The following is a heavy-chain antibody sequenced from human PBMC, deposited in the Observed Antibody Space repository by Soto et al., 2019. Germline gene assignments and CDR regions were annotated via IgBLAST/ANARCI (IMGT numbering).Heavy chain of an antibody. CDR3: ARAPETPPIVRVVVPYFFDS. D-gene: IGHD3-16*02. CDR1: GGPISGGVSY. J-gene: IGHJ4*02. Sequence: QVKLQESGPGLVKPSQTLSLTCTVSGGPISGGVSYWSWIRRRHGKGLVWIGSMYYSGSFYSNPSLNGRVMIPSDTSKNQFSLSVRSVTAADTAVYYCARAPETPPIVRVVVPYFFDSCGQGTLVTVSS. CDR2: MYYSGSF. V-gene: IGHV4-31*03.